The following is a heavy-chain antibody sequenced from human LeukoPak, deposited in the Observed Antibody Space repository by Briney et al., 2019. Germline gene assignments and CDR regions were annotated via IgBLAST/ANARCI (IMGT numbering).Heavy chain of an antibody. CDR3: ARDYGSGSYGMDV. CDR2: INSDGSST. V-gene: IGHV3-74*01. Sequence: PGGSLRLSCAASGFTFSSYWMHWVRQAPGKGLVWVSRINSDGSSTSYADSVKGRSTISRDNAKNTLYLQMNSLRAEDTAVYYCARDYGSGSYGMDVWGKGTTVTVSS. D-gene: IGHD3-10*01. J-gene: IGHJ6*04. CDR1: GFTFSSYW.